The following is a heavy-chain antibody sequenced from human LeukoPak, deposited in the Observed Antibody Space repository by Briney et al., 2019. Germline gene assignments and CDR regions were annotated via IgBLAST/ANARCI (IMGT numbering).Heavy chain of an antibody. D-gene: IGHD5-12*01. CDR1: GGSISSYY. J-gene: IGHJ6*02. CDR3: ARHGDIVATIMVRDYYGMDV. CDR2: MYYSGST. Sequence: PSETLSLTCTVSGGSISSYYWGWIRQPPGKGLEWIGSMYYSGSTHYNPSLKSRVAISVDTSRNQFSLKLRSVTAADTAVYYCARHGDIVATIMVRDYYGMDVWGRGTTVIVS. V-gene: IGHV4-39*01.